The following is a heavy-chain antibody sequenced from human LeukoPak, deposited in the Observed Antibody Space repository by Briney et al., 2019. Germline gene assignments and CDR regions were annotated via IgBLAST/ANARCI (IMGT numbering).Heavy chain of an antibody. CDR2: IKQDGSEK. CDR3: ARDCSGSYSPYYYYYGMDV. V-gene: IGHV3-7*01. CDR1: GFTFSSYW. Sequence: GGSLRLSCAASGFTFSSYWMSWVRQAPGKGLEWVANIKQDGSEKYYVDSVKGRFTISRDNAKNSLYLQMNSLRAEDTAVYYCARDCSGSYSPYYYYYGMDVWGQGTTVTVSS. J-gene: IGHJ6*02. D-gene: IGHD3-10*02.